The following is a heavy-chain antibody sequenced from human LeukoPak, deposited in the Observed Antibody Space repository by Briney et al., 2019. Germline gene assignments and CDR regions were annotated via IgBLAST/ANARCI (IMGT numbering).Heavy chain of an antibody. J-gene: IGHJ4*02. CDR1: GGSFSGYY. Sequence: SETLSLTCAVYGGSFSGYYWSWIRQPPGKGLEWIAYIYYSGSTYYNPSLKSRVTISVDTSKNQFSLKLSSVTAADTAVYYCALRRDGYNSIDYWGQGTLVTVSS. D-gene: IGHD5-24*01. CDR3: ALRRDGYNSIDY. CDR2: IYYSGST. V-gene: IGHV4-59*06.